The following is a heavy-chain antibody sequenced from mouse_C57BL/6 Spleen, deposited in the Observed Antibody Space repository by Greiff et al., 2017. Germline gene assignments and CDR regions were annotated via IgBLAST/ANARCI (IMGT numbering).Heavy chain of an antibody. V-gene: IGHV2-2*01. J-gene: IGHJ4*01. CDR1: GFSLTSYG. Sequence: VKLMESGPGLVQPSQSLSITCTVSGFSLTSYGVHWVRQSPGKGLEWLGVIWSGGSTDYNAAFISRLSISKDNSKSQVFFKMNSLQADDTAIYYCASLYYDYDYYAMDYWGQGTSVTVSS. CDR3: ASLYYDYDYYAMDY. D-gene: IGHD2-4*01. CDR2: IWSGGST.